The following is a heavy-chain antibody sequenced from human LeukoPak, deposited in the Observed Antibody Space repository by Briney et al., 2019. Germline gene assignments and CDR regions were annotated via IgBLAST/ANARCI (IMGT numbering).Heavy chain of an antibody. V-gene: IGHV4-59*08. Sequence: SETLSLTCTVSGGSISSYYWSWIRQPPGKGLEWIGYIYYSGSTNYNPSLKSRVTISVDTSKNQFSLKLSSVTAADTAMYYCARQEYYYYGMDVWGQGTTVTVSS. CDR2: IYYSGST. J-gene: IGHJ6*02. CDR3: ARQEYYYYGMDV. CDR1: GGSISSYY.